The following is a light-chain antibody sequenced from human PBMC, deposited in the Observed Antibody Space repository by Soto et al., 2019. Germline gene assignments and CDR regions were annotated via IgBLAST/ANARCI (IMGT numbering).Light chain of an antibody. CDR1: SSDIGNYDY. Sequence: QSVLTQPRSVSGSPGQSLTISCSGSSSDIGNYDYVSWYQRHPGKAPTLLIYDVTKRPSGVPDRFSGSKSGVTASLTISGLQAGDEGNYYCCSYVGSNTLYVFGTGTKVTVL. J-gene: IGLJ1*01. CDR3: CSYVGSNTLYV. CDR2: DVT. V-gene: IGLV2-11*01.